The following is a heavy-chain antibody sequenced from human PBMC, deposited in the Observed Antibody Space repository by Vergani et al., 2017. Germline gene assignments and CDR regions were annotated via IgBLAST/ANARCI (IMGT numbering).Heavy chain of an antibody. CDR1: GFTFSDHY. CDR2: TRNKANSYTT. Sequence: EVQLVESGGGLVQPGGSLRLSCAASGFTFSDHYMDWVRQAPGKGLEWVGRTRNKANSYTTEYAEAVKGRFTISGDDSKNSLYLQMNSLKIEDTAVYYCARLGYWSSTTCRQAFDIWGQGTMVTVS. CDR3: ARLGYWSSTTCRQAFDI. D-gene: IGHD2-2*01. J-gene: IGHJ3*02. V-gene: IGHV3-72*01.